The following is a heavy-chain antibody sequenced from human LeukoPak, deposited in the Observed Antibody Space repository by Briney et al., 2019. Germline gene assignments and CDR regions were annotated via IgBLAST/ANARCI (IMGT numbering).Heavy chain of an antibody. CDR3: AKGAGNYYDSSGYYYDAGGRTHFDY. CDR1: GFTFSSYG. D-gene: IGHD3-22*01. Sequence: GGSLRLSCAASGFTFSSYGMHWVRQAPGKGLEWVAFIRYDGSNKYYADSVKGRFTISRDNSKNTLYLQMNSLRAEDTAVYYCAKGAGNYYDSSGYYYDAGGRTHFDYWGQGTLVTVSS. J-gene: IGHJ4*02. CDR2: IRYDGSNK. V-gene: IGHV3-30*02.